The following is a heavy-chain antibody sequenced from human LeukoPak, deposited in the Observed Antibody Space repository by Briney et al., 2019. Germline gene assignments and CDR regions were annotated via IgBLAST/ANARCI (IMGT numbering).Heavy chain of an antibody. Sequence: ASVKVSCKASGYTFTSYYMHWVRQAPGQGLEWMGIINPSGGSTSYAQKFQGRVTMTRDMSTSTVYMELSSLRSEDTAVYYCARSQDDNHYYYYYYMDVWGKGTTVTISS. CDR3: ARSQDDNHYYYYYYMDV. J-gene: IGHJ6*03. D-gene: IGHD1-1*01. V-gene: IGHV1-46*01. CDR1: GYTFTSYY. CDR2: INPSGGST.